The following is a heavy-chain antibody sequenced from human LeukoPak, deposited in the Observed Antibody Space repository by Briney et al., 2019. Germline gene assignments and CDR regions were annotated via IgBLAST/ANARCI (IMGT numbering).Heavy chain of an antibody. CDR2: IYSGGST. CDR3: ARDRGIYGSGSWGDY. Sequence: QPGGSLRLSCAASGFTVSSNYMSWVRQAPGKGLEWVSVIYSGGSTYYADSVKGRFTISRDNSKNTLYLQMNSLRAEDTAVYYCARDRGIYGSGSWGDYWGQGTLVTVSS. J-gene: IGHJ4*02. CDR1: GFTVSSNY. V-gene: IGHV3-66*01. D-gene: IGHD3-10*01.